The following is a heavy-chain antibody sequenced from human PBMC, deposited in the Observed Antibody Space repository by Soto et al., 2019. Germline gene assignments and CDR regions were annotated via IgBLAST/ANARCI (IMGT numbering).Heavy chain of an antibody. V-gene: IGHV3-53*01. Sequence: GGSLRLSCAASGFTVSSNYMSWVRQAPGQGLEWVSVIYSGGSTYYADSVKGRFTISRDNSKNTLYLQMNSLRAEDTAVYYCARGYCTNGVCYSYYYYGMDVWGQGTTVTVSS. CDR3: ARGYCTNGVCYSYYYYGMDV. D-gene: IGHD2-8*01. CDR1: GFTVSSNY. CDR2: IYSGGST. J-gene: IGHJ6*02.